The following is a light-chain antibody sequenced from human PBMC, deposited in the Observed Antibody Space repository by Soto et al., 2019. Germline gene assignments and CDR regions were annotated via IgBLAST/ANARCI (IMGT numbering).Light chain of an antibody. CDR3: QQYGSSLFT. CDR1: QSVSSNY. V-gene: IGKV3-20*01. CDR2: GAS. J-gene: IGKJ3*01. Sequence: EIVLTQSPGTLSLSPGEIATLSFSASQSVSSNYLAWYQQKPGQAPRLLIYGASSRATGIPDRFSGSGSGTDFTLTISRLEPEDFAVYYCQQYGSSLFTFGPGTKVDL.